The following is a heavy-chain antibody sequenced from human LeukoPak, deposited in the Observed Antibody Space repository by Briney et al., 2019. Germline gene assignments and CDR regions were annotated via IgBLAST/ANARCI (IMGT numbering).Heavy chain of an antibody. J-gene: IGHJ6*02. CDR3: TPAFYYYYGMDV. CDR1: GFTFSGSA. CDR2: IRSKANSYAT. V-gene: IGHV3-73*01. Sequence: GGSLRLSCAASGFTFSGSAMHWVRQASGKGLEWVGRIRSKANSYATAYAASVKGRFTISRDDSKNTAYLQMNSLKTEDTAVYYCTPAFYYYYGMDVWGQGTTVTVSS.